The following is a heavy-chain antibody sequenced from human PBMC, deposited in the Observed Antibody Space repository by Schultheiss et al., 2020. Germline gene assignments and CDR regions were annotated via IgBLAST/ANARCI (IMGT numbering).Heavy chain of an antibody. CDR3: AGTKRWDSSGPDAFDI. D-gene: IGHD3-22*01. J-gene: IGHJ3*02. V-gene: IGHV3-23*01. CDR1: GFTFSTYA. Sequence: GESLKISCEASGFTFSTYAMSWVRQAPGKGLEWVSGISESGGRTYCADSVKGRFTISRDNSKNTLYLQMNSLRAEDTAVYYCAGTKRWDSSGPDAFDIWGQGTMVTVSS. CDR2: ISESGGRT.